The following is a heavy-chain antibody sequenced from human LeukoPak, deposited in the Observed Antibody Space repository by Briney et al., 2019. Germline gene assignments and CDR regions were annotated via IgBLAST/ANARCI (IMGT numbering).Heavy chain of an antibody. CDR3: AKLAWFGELFAGNYFDY. J-gene: IGHJ4*02. Sequence: PGGSLRLSCAASRFTFSSYAMSWVRQAPGKGLEWVSAISGSGGSTYYADSVKGRFTIFRDNSKNTLYLQMNSLRAEDTAVYYCAKLAWFGELFAGNYFDYWGQGTLVTVSS. CDR2: ISGSGGST. D-gene: IGHD3-10*01. V-gene: IGHV3-23*01. CDR1: RFTFSSYA.